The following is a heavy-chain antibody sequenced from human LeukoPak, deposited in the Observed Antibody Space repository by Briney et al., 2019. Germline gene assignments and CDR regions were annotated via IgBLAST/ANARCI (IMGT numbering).Heavy chain of an antibody. D-gene: IGHD3-3*02. J-gene: IGHJ4*02. CDR3: AKAGSIRFDY. CDR1: GFTFSSYA. V-gene: IGHV3-23*01. Sequence: GGSLRLSCAASGFTFSSYAMSWVRQAPGKGLEWVSGISGSGGRGGNTYYADSMKGRFTISRDNSKNTLYLQMNSLRADDTAVYYCAKAGSIRFDYWGQGTLVTVSS. CDR2: ISGSGGRGGNT.